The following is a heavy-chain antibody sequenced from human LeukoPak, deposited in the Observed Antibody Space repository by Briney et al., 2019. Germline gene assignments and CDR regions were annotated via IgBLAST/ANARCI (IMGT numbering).Heavy chain of an antibody. V-gene: IGHV3-48*01. Sequence: GGSLRLSCAASGFTFSSYSMNWVRQAPGKGLEWVSYISSSSSTIYYADSVKGRFTISRDNDKNSLYPQMNSLRAEDTAVYYCARDPSYCSSTSCYPHGDAFDIWGQGTMVTVSS. CDR1: GFTFSSYS. CDR3: ARDPSYCSSTSCYPHGDAFDI. J-gene: IGHJ3*02. CDR2: ISSSSSTI. D-gene: IGHD2-2*01.